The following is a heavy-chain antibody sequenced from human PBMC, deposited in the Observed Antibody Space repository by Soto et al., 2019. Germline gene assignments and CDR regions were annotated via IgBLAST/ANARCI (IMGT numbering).Heavy chain of an antibody. CDR3: ARVERGTATTVVDAFDI. V-gene: IGHV4-34*01. CDR1: GGFVSSGNYY. CDR2: MSHSGGT. D-gene: IGHD1-1*01. J-gene: IGHJ3*02. Sequence: QVQLQQWGAGLLKPSETLSLTCAVYGGFVSSGNYYWSWIRQPPGKGLEWIGEMSHSGGTHFNPSLKSRVTISVDTSKTQFSRKMSSVTAADTALYYCARVERGTATTVVDAFDIWGPGTMVTVSS.